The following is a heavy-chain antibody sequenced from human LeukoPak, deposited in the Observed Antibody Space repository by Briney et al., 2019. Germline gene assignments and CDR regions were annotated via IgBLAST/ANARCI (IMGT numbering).Heavy chain of an antibody. V-gene: IGHV3-7*04. J-gene: IGHJ6*02. CDR2: INQDGSEK. Sequence: GGSLRLSCAASGFTFRNYWMSWVRQAPGKGLEWVANINQDGSEKYHLDSVKGRFTISRDNAKNSLYLQMNSLRAEDTAVYYCARGLYAMDVWGQGTTVTVSS. CDR3: ARGLYAMDV. CDR1: GFTFRNYW.